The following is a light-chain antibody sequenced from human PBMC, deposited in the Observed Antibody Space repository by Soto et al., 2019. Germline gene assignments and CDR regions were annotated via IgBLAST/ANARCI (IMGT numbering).Light chain of an antibody. Sequence: QSALTQPASVSGSPGQSITISCTGTSSDVGSYNLVSWYQQHPGKAPKLMIYEGSKRPSGVSNRFSGPKSGNTASLTISGLQAEDEADYYCCSYAGSSTFWVFGGGTKVTVL. V-gene: IGLV2-23*03. J-gene: IGLJ3*02. CDR3: CSYAGSSTFWV. CDR2: EGS. CDR1: SSDVGSYNL.